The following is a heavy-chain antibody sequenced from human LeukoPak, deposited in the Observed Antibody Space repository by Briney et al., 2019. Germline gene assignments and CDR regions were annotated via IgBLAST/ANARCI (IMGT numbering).Heavy chain of an antibody. J-gene: IGHJ6*03. CDR2: ISGSGGST. CDR1: GFTFRRYG. Sequence: PGRSLRLSCAAAGFTFRRYGMTWVRQAPGEGLGWVSSISGSGGSTYYADYVKGRFSISRDNSKNTLYLQMNSLRAEETAVYYCAKGAVVSNYYYYYMDVWGKGTTVTVSS. CDR3: AKGAVVSNYYYYYMDV. V-gene: IGHV3-23*01. D-gene: IGHD4-23*01.